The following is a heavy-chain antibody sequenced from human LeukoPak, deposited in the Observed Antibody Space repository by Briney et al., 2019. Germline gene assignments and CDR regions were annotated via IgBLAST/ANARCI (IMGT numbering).Heavy chain of an antibody. D-gene: IGHD4-17*01. Sequence: GGSLRLSCVVSGFTVSNNYMSWVRQAPRKGLEWVSAISGSGGSTYYADSVKGRFTISRDNPKNMLYLQMNNVRAEDTAVYYCAKAGSDYGVVSRFDYWGQGALVTVSS. V-gene: IGHV3-23*01. CDR3: AKAGSDYGVVSRFDY. CDR2: ISGSGGST. J-gene: IGHJ4*02. CDR1: GFTVSNNY.